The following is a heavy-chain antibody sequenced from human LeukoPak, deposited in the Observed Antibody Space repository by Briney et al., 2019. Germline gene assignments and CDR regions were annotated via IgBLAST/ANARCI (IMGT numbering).Heavy chain of an antibody. CDR3: ARRRGSGIAAAGTNIYYYYYHMDV. J-gene: IGHJ6*03. CDR2: IYTSGST. V-gene: IGHV4-4*09. Sequence: PSETLSLTCTVSGGSISSYYWSWIRQPPGKGLEWIGYIYTSGSTNYNPSLKSRVTISVDTSKNQFSLKLSSVTAADTAVYYCARRRGSGIAAAGTNIYYYYYHMDVWGKGTTVTVSS. D-gene: IGHD6-13*01. CDR1: GGSISSYY.